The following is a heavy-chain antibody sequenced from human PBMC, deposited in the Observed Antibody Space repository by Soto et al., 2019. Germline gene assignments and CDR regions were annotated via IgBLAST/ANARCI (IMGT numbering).Heavy chain of an antibody. J-gene: IGHJ6*02. Sequence: PGGSLRLSCAASGFTFSSYSMNWVRQAPGKGLEWVSSISSSSSYKYYADSVKGRFTISRDNAKNSLYLQMNSLRAEDTAVYYCARDTQDCGDCYWATYYYYYGMDVWGQGTTVTVSS. CDR2: ISSSSSYK. CDR3: ARDTQDCGDCYWATYYYYYGMDV. V-gene: IGHV3-21*01. CDR1: GFTFSSYS. D-gene: IGHD2-21*02.